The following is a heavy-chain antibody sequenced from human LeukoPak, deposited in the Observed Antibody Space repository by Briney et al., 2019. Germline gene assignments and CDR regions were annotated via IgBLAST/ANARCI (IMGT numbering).Heavy chain of an antibody. CDR2: ISSSGSTI. V-gene: IGHV3-48*03. D-gene: IGHD3-10*02. CDR1: GFTLSSYE. Sequence: GGSLRLSCAASGFTLSSYEMNWVRQAPGKGLEWVSYISSSGSTIYYADSVKGRFSISRDNAKNSLYLQMNSLRAEDTAVYYCAELGITMIGGVWGKGTTVTISS. J-gene: IGHJ6*04. CDR3: AELGITMIGGV.